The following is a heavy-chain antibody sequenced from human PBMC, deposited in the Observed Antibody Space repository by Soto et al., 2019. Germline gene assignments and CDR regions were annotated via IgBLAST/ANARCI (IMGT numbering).Heavy chain of an antibody. CDR3: ARGPYSYYYYYYMDV. V-gene: IGHV3-33*01. J-gene: IGHJ6*03. Sequence: TGGSLRLSCAASGFTFSSYGMHWVRQAPGKGLEWVAVIWYDGSNKYYADSVKGRFTISRDNSKNTLYLQMNSLRAEDTAVYYCARGPYSYYYYYYMDVWGKGTTVTVSS. D-gene: IGHD5-18*01. CDR1: GFTFSSYG. CDR2: IWYDGSNK.